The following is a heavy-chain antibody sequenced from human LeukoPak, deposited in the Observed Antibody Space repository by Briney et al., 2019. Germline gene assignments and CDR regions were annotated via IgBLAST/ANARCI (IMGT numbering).Heavy chain of an antibody. CDR1: GFIFSSYS. CDR3: ARGCTTTSCYDY. V-gene: IGHV3-7*04. Sequence: GGSLRLFCASSGFIFSSYSMNWVRQAPGKGLEWVANIKQDGREKYYVDSLKGRFTISRDNAKNSLFLQMNSLRAEDTAVYYCARGCTTTSCYDYWGQGTLVTVSS. D-gene: IGHD2-2*01. CDR2: IKQDGREK. J-gene: IGHJ4*02.